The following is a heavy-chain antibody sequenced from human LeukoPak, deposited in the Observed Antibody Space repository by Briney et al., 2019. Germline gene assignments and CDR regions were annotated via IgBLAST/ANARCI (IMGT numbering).Heavy chain of an antibody. CDR3: ARHATKYYDFWSGYNLDY. CDR2: IYPGDSDT. D-gene: IGHD3-3*01. Sequence: GESLKISCKGSGYSFTGYWIGWVRQMPGKGLEWMGIIYPGDSDTRYSPSFQGQVTISADKSISTAYLQWSSLKASDTAMYYCARHATKYYDFWSGYNLDYWGQGTLVTVSS. CDR1: GYSFTGYW. V-gene: IGHV5-51*01. J-gene: IGHJ4*02.